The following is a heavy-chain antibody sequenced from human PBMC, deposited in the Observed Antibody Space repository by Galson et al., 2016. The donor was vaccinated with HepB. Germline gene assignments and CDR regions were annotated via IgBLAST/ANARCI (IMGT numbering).Heavy chain of an antibody. D-gene: IGHD2-15*01. V-gene: IGHV1-69*13. CDR3: ARPGGDIVVVVAATYSDAFDI. CDR2: IIPIFGTA. J-gene: IGHJ3*02. CDR1: GGTFSSYA. Sequence: SVKVSCKASGGTFSSYAISWVRQAPGQGLEWMGGIIPIFGTANYAQKFQGRVTITADESTSTAYMELRSLRSEDTAVYYCARPGGDIVVVVAATYSDAFDIWGQGTMVTVSS.